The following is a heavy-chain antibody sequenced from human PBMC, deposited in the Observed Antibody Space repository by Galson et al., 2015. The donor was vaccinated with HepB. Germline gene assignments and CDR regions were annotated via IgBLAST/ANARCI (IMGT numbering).Heavy chain of an antibody. D-gene: IGHD2-2*01. J-gene: IGHJ4*02. CDR1: GFTFSSYS. V-gene: IGHV3-48*01. CDR2: ISSSSSTI. Sequence: SLRLSCAASGFTFSSYSMNWVRQAPGKGLEWVSYISSSSSTIYYADSVKGRFTISRDNAKNSLYLQMNSLRAEDTAVYYCARGPWESSVVGWWDYWGQGTLVTVSS. CDR3: ARGPWESSVVGWWDY.